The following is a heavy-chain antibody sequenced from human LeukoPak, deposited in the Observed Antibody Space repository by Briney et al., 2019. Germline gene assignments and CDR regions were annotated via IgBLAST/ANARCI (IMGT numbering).Heavy chain of an antibody. CDR1: GFTFSSYS. D-gene: IGHD3-22*01. CDR2: ISSSSSYI. V-gene: IGHV3-21*01. CDR3: ARVRRYYYDSSGPTGAFDI. Sequence: GGSLRLSCAASGFTFSSYSMNWVRQAPGKGLEGVSSISSSSSYIYYADSVKGRFTISRDNAKNPLYLQMNSLRAEDTAVYYCARVRRYYYDSSGPTGAFDIWGQGTMVTVSS. J-gene: IGHJ3*02.